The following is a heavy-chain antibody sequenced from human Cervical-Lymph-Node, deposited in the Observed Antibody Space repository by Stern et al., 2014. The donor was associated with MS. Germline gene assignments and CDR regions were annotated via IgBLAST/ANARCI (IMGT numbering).Heavy chain of an antibody. CDR1: GGSISSSSYY. CDR3: ASPQKYGHLGY. Sequence: QLQLQESGPGLVKPSETLSLTCTVSGGSISSSSYYWGWIRQPPGKGLEWIGSIYYSGSTYYNPSLKSRVTISVDTSKNQFSLKLSSVTAADTAVYYCASPQKYGHLGYWGQGTLVTVSS. J-gene: IGHJ4*02. CDR2: IYYSGST. V-gene: IGHV4-39*01. D-gene: IGHD7-27*01.